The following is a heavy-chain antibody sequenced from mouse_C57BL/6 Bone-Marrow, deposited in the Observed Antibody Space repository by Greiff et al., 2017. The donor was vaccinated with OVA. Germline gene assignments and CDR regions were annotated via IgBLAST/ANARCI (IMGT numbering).Heavy chain of an antibody. D-gene: IGHD1-1*01. Sequence: ESGPGLVKPSQSLSFTCSVTGYSITSGYYWNWIRQFSGNKLEWMGYIRYDGSNNYNPSLKNRISVTRHSAKNKFFLKLNSVTTEDTATYNCASERDAHYGSSDFDYWGQGTTLTVSS. V-gene: IGHV3-6*01. J-gene: IGHJ2*01. CDR1: GYSITSGYY. CDR2: IRYDGSN. CDR3: ASERDAHYGSSDFDY.